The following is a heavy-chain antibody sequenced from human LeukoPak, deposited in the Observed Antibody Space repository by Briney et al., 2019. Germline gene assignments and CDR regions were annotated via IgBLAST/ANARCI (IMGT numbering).Heavy chain of an antibody. D-gene: IGHD1-14*01. CDR3: ARDRGNRNRNFDY. V-gene: IGHV4-4*07. CDR1: GDSISNYY. J-gene: IGHJ4*02. CDR2: IYTSGST. Sequence: SETLSLACTVSGDSISNYYWSWIRQPAGKGLEWIGRIYTSGSTNYNPSLKSRVTMSVDTSKNQFSLKLSSVTAADTAVYYCARDRGNRNRNFDYWGQGTLVTVSS.